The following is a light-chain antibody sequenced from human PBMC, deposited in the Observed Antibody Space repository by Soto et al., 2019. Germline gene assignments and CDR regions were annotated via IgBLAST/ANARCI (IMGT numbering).Light chain of an antibody. Sequence: DIQMTQSPSSLSASVGDRLTITCQASHDITSYLNWYQHKPGKAPKLLIYDASILEAGVPPRFRGSGSGTDFTLSNSDLQPEDVATYYCQHCDYLPIFGPGTTVDF. V-gene: IGKV1-33*01. CDR1: HDITSY. CDR2: DAS. CDR3: QHCDYLPI. J-gene: IGKJ3*01.